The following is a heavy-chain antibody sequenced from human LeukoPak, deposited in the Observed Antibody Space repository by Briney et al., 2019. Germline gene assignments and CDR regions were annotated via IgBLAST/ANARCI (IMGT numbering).Heavy chain of an antibody. CDR3: ARHGLYQDYGY. CDR1: GGSISSSSSF. J-gene: IGHJ4*02. V-gene: IGHV4-39*01. CDR2: VYYSGNT. D-gene: IGHD3-16*01. Sequence: SETLSLTCTVSGGSISSSSSFWAWIRQPPGKGLEWIGNVYYSGNTHYNPSLKSRVTISLDTSKNQFSLRLTSVTAADTAVYYCARHGLYQDYGYWGQGTLVTVCS.